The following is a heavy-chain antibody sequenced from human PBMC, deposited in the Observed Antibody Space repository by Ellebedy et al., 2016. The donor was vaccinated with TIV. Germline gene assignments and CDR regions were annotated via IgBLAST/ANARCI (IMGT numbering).Heavy chain of an antibody. D-gene: IGHD3-10*01. CDR2: IKQDGSEK. V-gene: IGHV3-7*03. CDR3: ARSYYGSGSPDY. Sequence: LGGSLRLSCAASGFTFSTYWMNWVRQAPGKGLEWVANIKQDGSEKNYVDSVKGRFTISRDNAKNSLYLQMNSLRGEDTALYYCARSYYGSGSPDYWGQGTLVTVSS. J-gene: IGHJ4*02. CDR1: GFTFSTYW.